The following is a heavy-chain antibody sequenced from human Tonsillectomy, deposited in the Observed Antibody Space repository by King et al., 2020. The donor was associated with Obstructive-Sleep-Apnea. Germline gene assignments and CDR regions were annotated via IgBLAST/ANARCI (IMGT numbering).Heavy chain of an antibody. V-gene: IGHV3-66*01. J-gene: IGHJ4*02. Sequence: VQLVESGGGLVQPGGSLRLSCAVSGFTVSSNYMSWVRQAPGKGLEWVSVFYSGGSTYYADSVKGRFTISRDNSKNTLYLQMNSLRAEDTAVYYCARDVAVAARGYWGQGTLVTVSS. CDR3: ARDVAVAARGY. D-gene: IGHD6-19*01. CDR1: GFTVSSNY. CDR2: FYSGGST.